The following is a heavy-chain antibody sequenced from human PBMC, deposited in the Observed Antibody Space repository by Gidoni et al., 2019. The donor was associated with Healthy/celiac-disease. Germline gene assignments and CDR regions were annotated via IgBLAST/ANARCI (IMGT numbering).Heavy chain of an antibody. V-gene: IGHV3-30-3*01. D-gene: IGHD3-3*01. Sequence: QVQLVESGGGVVQPGRSLRLSCAAAGVTFSSYARHWVRQAPGKGLEWVAVISYDGSNTYYADSVKGRFTISRDNSKNMLYLQMNSLRAEDTAVYYCARDLGGLEWLLEYYYYGMDVWGQGTTVTVSS. CDR1: GVTFSSYA. CDR2: ISYDGSNT. J-gene: IGHJ6*02. CDR3: ARDLGGLEWLLEYYYYGMDV.